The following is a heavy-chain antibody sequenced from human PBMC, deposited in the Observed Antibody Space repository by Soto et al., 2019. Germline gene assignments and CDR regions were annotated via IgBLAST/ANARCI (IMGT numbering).Heavy chain of an antibody. J-gene: IGHJ6*02. D-gene: IGHD6-6*01. CDR1: GGSVSSGSYY. CDR2: IYYSGST. Sequence: PSETLSLTCTASGGSVSSGSYYWSWIRQPPGKGLEWIGYIYYSGSTNYNPSLKSRVTISVGTSKNQFSLKLSSVTAADTAVYYCARDRRSPADTRVASYFYYGMDVWGQGTTVTVSS. V-gene: IGHV4-61*01. CDR3: ARDRRSPADTRVASYFYYGMDV.